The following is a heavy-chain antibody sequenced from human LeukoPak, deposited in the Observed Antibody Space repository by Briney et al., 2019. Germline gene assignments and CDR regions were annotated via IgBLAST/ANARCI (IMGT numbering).Heavy chain of an antibody. Sequence: SVKVSCKASGGTFSNLAISWVRQAPGQGLGWMGRIIPTTGLANYAQNFQGRVTITADKSTSTAYMELSSLRSEDTAVYYCARAPPRLDGYILYDWGQGTLVTVSS. D-gene: IGHD5-24*01. J-gene: IGHJ4*02. CDR2: IIPTTGLA. CDR3: ARAPPRLDGYILYD. V-gene: IGHV1-69*04. CDR1: GGTFSNLA.